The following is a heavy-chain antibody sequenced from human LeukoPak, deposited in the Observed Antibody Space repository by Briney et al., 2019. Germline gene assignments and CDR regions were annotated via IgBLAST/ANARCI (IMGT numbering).Heavy chain of an antibody. CDR3: ARERDGRFFDY. CDR1: GLTFRSFW. D-gene: IGHD5-24*01. Sequence: QPGGSLRLSCAVSGLTFRSFWMSWVRQAPGKGLEWVANINQDGSEKYFVDSVKDRFTISRDNSKNSLHLQMNTLRAEDTALYYCARERDGRFFDYWGQGTLVTVSS. V-gene: IGHV3-7*01. J-gene: IGHJ4*02. CDR2: INQDGSEK.